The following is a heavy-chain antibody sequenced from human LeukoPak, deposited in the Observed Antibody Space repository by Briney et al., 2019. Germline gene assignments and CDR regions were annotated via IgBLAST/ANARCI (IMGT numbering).Heavy chain of an antibody. D-gene: IGHD6-6*01. Sequence: GTSLTLSCAASGFTFRNYGMHWVRQAPGKGLEWVALIYFDGTNKYYTDSVKGRFTISRDNSENTVYMQMSSLRAEDTAVYYCARKQYSSSSATVGAFDIWGQGTMVTVSS. J-gene: IGHJ3*02. CDR2: IYFDGTNK. CDR3: ARKQYSSSSATVGAFDI. CDR1: GFTFRNYG. V-gene: IGHV3-33*01.